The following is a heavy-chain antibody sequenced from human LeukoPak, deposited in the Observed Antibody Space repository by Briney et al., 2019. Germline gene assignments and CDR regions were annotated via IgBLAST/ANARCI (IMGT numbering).Heavy chain of an antibody. V-gene: IGHV3-23*01. CDR1: GFTFSSYA. J-gene: IGHJ4*02. Sequence: GWSLTVSRTASGFTFSSYAMSWVRQAPGKGLEWVSVISGNGGSPYYADSVEGPFTISRDNSKNPLSLQLNSLRAEDTALYYCAREPTYGSGNYNDYWSQGTLVTVSS. CDR2: ISGNGGSP. D-gene: IGHD3-10*01. CDR3: AREPTYGSGNYNDY.